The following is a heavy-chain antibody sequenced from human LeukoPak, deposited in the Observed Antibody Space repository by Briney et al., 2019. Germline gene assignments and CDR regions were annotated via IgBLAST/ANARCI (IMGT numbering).Heavy chain of an antibody. CDR3: AKGATYCSSTSCPDAFDI. CDR1: GFTFSNYP. J-gene: IGHJ3*02. V-gene: IGHV3-30-3*01. Sequence: GGSLRLSCAASGFTFSNYPMHWVRQAPGKGLEWVAGMSHDGTNKDYADSVKGRFTVSRDNSKNTLYLQMNSLRAEDTAVYYCAKGATYCSSTSCPDAFDIWGQGAMVTVSS. CDR2: MSHDGTNK. D-gene: IGHD2-2*01.